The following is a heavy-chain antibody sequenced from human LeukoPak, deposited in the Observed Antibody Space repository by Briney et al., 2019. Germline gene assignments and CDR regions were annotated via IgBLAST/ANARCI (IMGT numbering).Heavy chain of an antibody. CDR3: ARESGYYDSSRGVDY. Sequence: GASVKVSCKASGYTLSGHYMHWVRQAPGQGLEWMGWINPNSGGTNYAQKFHGRVTMTRDTSISTAYMELSRLRSDDTAVYYCARESGYYDSSRGVDYWGQGTLVTVSS. D-gene: IGHD3-22*01. J-gene: IGHJ4*02. V-gene: IGHV1-2*02. CDR1: GYTLSGHY. CDR2: INPNSGGT.